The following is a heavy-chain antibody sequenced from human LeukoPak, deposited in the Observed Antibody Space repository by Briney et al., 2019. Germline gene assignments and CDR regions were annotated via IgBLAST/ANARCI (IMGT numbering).Heavy chain of an antibody. D-gene: IGHD2-2*01. CDR3: ARVGVVPAAMEIDY. Sequence: ASVKVSCKASGYTFTGYYMHWVRQAPGQGLEWMGWINPNSGGTSYAQKFQGRVTMTRDTSISTAYMELSRLRSDDTAVHYCARVGVVPAAMEIDYWGQGTLVTVSS. J-gene: IGHJ4*02. CDR1: GYTFTGYY. V-gene: IGHV1-2*02. CDR2: INPNSGGT.